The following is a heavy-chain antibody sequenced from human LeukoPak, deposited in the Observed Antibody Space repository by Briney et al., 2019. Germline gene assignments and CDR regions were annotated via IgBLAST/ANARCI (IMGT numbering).Heavy chain of an antibody. CDR1: GYTFTSYD. D-gene: IGHD3-9*01. V-gene: IGHV1-8*01. CDR2: MNPNSGNT. J-gene: IGHJ4*02. CDR3: ARVGGILTGYYTVGYY. Sequence: ASVKVSCKASGYTFTSYDINWVRQATGQGLEWMGWMNPNSGNTGYAQKFQGRVTMTRKISISTAYMELSSLRSEDTAVYYCARVGGILTGYYTVGYYWGQGTLVTVSS.